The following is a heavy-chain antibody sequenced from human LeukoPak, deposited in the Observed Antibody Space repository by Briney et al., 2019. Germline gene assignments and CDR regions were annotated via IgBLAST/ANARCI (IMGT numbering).Heavy chain of an antibody. CDR2: IGTAGDP. J-gene: IGHJ4*02. V-gene: IGHV3-13*05. CDR3: TREYEGSLDF. CDR1: GFTFRSYD. Sequence: GGSLRLSCAASGFTFRSYDMHWVRQVAGKGLEWVSSIGTAGDPFYPASVKGRFTISRENAKNSLYLQMNSLRVGDTAVYYCTREYEGSLDFWGQGTLVTVSS. D-gene: IGHD3-3*01.